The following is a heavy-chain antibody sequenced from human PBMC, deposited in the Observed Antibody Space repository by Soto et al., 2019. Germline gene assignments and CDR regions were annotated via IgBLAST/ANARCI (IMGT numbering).Heavy chain of an antibody. CDR1: GGSFSGYY. CDR2: INHSGST. Sequence: SETLSLTCAVYGGSFSGYYWSWIRQPPGKGLEWIGEINHSGSTNYNPSLKSRVTISVDTSKNQFSLKLSSVTAADTAVYYCARDWGLAVAVHYYYGMDVWGQGTTVTVSS. J-gene: IGHJ6*02. CDR3: ARDWGLAVAVHYYYGMDV. D-gene: IGHD6-19*01. V-gene: IGHV4-34*01.